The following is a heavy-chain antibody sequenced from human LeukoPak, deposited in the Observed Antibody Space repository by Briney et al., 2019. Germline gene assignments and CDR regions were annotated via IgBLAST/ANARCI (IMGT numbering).Heavy chain of an antibody. V-gene: IGHV3-30*03. CDR2: ISYDGSNK. D-gene: IGHD4-11*01. J-gene: IGHJ4*02. CDR1: GFTFSSYG. Sequence: GGSLRLSCAASGFTFSSYGMHWVRQAPGKGLEWVAVISYDGSNKYYADSVKGRFTISRDNSKNTLYLQMNSLRAEDTAVYYCARDKSYDYSELYFDYWGQGTLVTVSS. CDR3: ARDKSYDYSELYFDY.